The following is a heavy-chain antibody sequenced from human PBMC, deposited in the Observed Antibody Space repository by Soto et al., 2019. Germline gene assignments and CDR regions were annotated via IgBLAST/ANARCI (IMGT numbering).Heavy chain of an antibody. D-gene: IGHD2-15*01. J-gene: IGHJ4*02. CDR3: ARAVVIAANKEIHADY. Sequence: ASLKVSCKASGYTFNNSAIHWVRQAPGQTLEWMGWINVGNGNTKYSQKFQGRVTITRDTSASTAYLELSSLISEDTAVYYCARAVVIAANKEIHADYWGRGTLDTVSS. V-gene: IGHV1-3*01. CDR2: INVGNGNT. CDR1: GYTFNNSA.